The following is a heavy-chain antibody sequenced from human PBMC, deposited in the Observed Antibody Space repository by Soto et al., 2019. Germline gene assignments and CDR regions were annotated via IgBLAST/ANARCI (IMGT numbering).Heavy chain of an antibody. CDR3: ASGGYSYGSRDAFDI. V-gene: IGHV1-69*01. CDR1: VGTFSSYA. Sequence: QVQMVQSGAEVKKPGSSVKVSCKASVGTFSSYAISWVRQAPGQGLECMGGIIPIFGTANYAQKFQVRVTITADESTSTAYMELSSLRSEDTAVYYCASGGYSYGSRDAFDIWGQGTMVTVSS. D-gene: IGHD5-18*01. J-gene: IGHJ3*02. CDR2: IIPIFGTA.